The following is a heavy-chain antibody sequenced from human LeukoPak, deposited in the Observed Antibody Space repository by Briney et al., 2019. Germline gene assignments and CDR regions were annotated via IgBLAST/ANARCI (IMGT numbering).Heavy chain of an antibody. V-gene: IGHV3-30*03. CDR1: GFTFSSYS. CDR2: ISYDGSNK. Sequence: TGGSLRLSCAASGFTFSSYSMNWVRQAPGKGLEWVAVISYDGSNKYYADSVKGRFTISRDNSKNTLYLQMNNLRAEDTAVYYCARDSEEYYFDYWGQGTLVTVSS. CDR3: ARDSEEYYFDY. J-gene: IGHJ4*02.